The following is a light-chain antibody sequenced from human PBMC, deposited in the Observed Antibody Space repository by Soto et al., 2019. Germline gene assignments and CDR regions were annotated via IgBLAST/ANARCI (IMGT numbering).Light chain of an antibody. Sequence: QSVLTQSSSASASMGSSVKVTCTLSSGRSTYTIAWHQQQPGKAPRYLMKLERIGTSTKGSGVTDRFSGSSSGADRYLTISKVQFEDEADYYCETLDSKTQVFGGGTKLTVL. CDR2: LERIGTS. V-gene: IGLV4-60*02. CDR1: SGRSTYT. J-gene: IGLJ2*01. CDR3: ETLDSKTQV.